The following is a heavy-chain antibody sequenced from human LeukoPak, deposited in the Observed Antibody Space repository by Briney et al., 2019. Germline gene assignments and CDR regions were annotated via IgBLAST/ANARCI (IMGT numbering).Heavy chain of an antibody. J-gene: IGHJ4*02. CDR1: GGSISSSNYY. Sequence: TSETLSLTRTVSGGSISSSNYYWGWIRQPPGKGLEWIGEINHSGSTNYNPSLKSRVTISVDTSKNQFSLKLSSVTAADTAVYYCARGRSDLRSLDSSGLYSIDYWGQGTLVTVSS. D-gene: IGHD3-22*01. CDR2: INHSGST. V-gene: IGHV4-39*07. CDR3: ARGRSDLRSLDSSGLYSIDY.